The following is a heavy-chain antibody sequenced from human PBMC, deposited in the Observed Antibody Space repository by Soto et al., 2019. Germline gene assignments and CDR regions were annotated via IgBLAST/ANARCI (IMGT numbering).Heavy chain of an antibody. CDR1: GFTFSSYS. CDR3: ARDLMITMVRGVIIS. CDR2: ISSSSSTI. Sequence: GGSVRLSCAASGFTFSSYSMNWVRQAPGKGLEWVSYISSSSSTIYYADSVKGRFTISRDNAKNSLYLQMNSLRDEDTAVYYCARDLMITMVRGVIISWGQGTLVTVSS. J-gene: IGHJ5*02. V-gene: IGHV3-48*02. D-gene: IGHD3-10*01.